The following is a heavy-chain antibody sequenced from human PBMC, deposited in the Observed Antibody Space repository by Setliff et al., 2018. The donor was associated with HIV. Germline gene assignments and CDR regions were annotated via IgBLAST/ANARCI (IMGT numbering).Heavy chain of an antibody. V-gene: IGHV1-69*04. CDR1: GGTFSSYA. D-gene: IGHD3-3*01. CDR2: ITPIISTA. Sequence: GASVKVSCKASGGTFSSYAISWVRQAPGQGLEWIGRITPIISTANYAQKFQGRVTISADKSTRTAYMELSSLRSEDTAVYYCARGDFEFWSDNPPLGYYYLDVWGKGTTVTVSS. CDR3: ARGDFEFWSDNPPLGYYYLDV. J-gene: IGHJ6*03.